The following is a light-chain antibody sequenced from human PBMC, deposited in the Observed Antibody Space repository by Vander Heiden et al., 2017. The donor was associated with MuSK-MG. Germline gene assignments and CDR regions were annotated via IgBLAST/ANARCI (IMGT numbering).Light chain of an antibody. CDR3: QQYNAG. J-gene: IGKJ1*01. CDR2: GAS. V-gene: IGKV1-5*03. Sequence: DMQMTQSPSILSASVGDRVTITCRASQSIRNWLAWYQQKPGKAPKLLIYGASSLESGVPSRFSGSGSGTECTLTISSLQPDDFATYYCQQYNAGFGQGTKVEMK. CDR1: QSIRNW.